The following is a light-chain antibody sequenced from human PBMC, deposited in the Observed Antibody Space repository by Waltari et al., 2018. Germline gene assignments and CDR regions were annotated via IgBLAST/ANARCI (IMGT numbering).Light chain of an antibody. V-gene: IGLV1-40*01. Sequence: QSVLTQPPSVSGAPGPRVSIACTGSRSNIGAGYDVHFYQQLPGAAPKLLIYANSSRPSGVPDRFSGSKSGTSASLAITGLQAEDEAAYYCQSFDNSLSGVVFGGGTKLTVL. CDR2: ANS. CDR3: QSFDNSLSGVV. CDR1: RSNIGAGYD. J-gene: IGLJ2*01.